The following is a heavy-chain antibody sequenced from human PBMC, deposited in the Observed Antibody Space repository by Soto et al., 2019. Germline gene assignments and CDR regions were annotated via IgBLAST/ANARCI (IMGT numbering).Heavy chain of an antibody. CDR1: GYTFTSYA. D-gene: IGHD2-2*01. J-gene: IGHJ6*02. CDR3: ARDYQLPTITYYYYYYYGMDV. Sequence: ASVKVSCKASGYTFTSYAMNWVRQAPGQGLEWMGWINTNTGNPTYAQGFTGRFVFSLDTSVSTAYLQICSLKAEDTAVYYCARDYQLPTITYYYYYYYGMDVWGQGTTVTV. V-gene: IGHV7-4-1*01. CDR2: INTNTGNP.